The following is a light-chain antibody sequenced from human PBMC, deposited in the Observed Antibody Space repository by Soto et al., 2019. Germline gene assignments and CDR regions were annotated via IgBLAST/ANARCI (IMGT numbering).Light chain of an antibody. Sequence: IQMTQYPSSLSASVGDRVTITCRASQSISTYLNWYQQKPGKAPKLLILVASTLPSGVPSRFSGSGSGTDFTLTISSLQPEDFATYYCQQSYSNTQTFGQGTKVDIK. CDR2: VAS. V-gene: IGKV1-39*01. CDR1: QSISTY. J-gene: IGKJ1*01. CDR3: QQSYSNTQT.